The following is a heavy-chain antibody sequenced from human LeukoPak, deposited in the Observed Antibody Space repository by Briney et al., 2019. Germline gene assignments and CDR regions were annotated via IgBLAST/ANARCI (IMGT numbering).Heavy chain of an antibody. Sequence: KPGGSLRLSCVGSGFTFSDALMSWVRQAPGKGLEWVGRIKSKSDGGTIDYAAPVKGRFTISRDDSRNTLYLQMNSLKTEDTAVYYCTTRRQDGWWGQGTLVTVS. J-gene: IGHJ4*02. CDR3: TTRRQDGW. V-gene: IGHV3-15*01. CDR1: GFTFSDAL. CDR2: IKSKSDGGTI. D-gene: IGHD2-15*01.